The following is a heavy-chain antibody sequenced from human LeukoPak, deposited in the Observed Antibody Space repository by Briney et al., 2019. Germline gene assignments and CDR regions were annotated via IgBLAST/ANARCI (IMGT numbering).Heavy chain of an antibody. CDR2: IRKDGSHT. V-gene: IGHV3-30*02. Sequence: AGGSLRLSCAASGLTFSNYGIHWVRQAPGKGLQWVAFIRKDGSHTFYADSVKGRFTISRDNSKNTLYLQMGSLRAEDMAVYYCARTAYCGGDCYPPIGPAGIDYWGQGTLVTVSS. D-gene: IGHD2-21*02. CDR3: ARTAYCGGDCYPPIGPAGIDY. CDR1: GLTFSNYG. J-gene: IGHJ4*02.